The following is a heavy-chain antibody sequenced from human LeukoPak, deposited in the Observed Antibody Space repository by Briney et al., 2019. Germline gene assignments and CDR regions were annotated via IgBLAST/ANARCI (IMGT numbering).Heavy chain of an antibody. J-gene: IGHJ5*02. V-gene: IGHV5-51*01. Sequence: GASLKISCKGSGYSFTSYWIGWVRQLPGKGLEWMGIIYPGDSDTRYSPSFQGQVTISADKSISTAYLQWSSLKASDTAMYYCARLRPNGFGEPSNWFDPWGQGTLVTVSS. CDR3: ARLRPNGFGEPSNWFDP. CDR1: GYSFTSYW. CDR2: IYPGDSDT. D-gene: IGHD3-10*01.